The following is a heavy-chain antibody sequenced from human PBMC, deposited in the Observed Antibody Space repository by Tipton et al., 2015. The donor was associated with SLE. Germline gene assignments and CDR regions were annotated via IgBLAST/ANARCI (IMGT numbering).Heavy chain of an antibody. V-gene: IGHV3-21*01. CDR3: SRMGKYASEIY. J-gene: IGHJ4*02. CDR2: ISASGTYI. CDR1: GFTFSHYR. Sequence: SLRLSCAASGFTFSHYRLAWVRQAPGKGLEWVSSISASGTYIYYADSVKGRFTISRDNAKNSLFLQMNSLRAEDTAVYYCSRMGKYASEIYWGQGTLVTASS. D-gene: IGHD3-16*01.